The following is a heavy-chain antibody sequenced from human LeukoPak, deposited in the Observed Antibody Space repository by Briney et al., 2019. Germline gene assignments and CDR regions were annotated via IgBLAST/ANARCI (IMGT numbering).Heavy chain of an antibody. J-gene: IGHJ3*02. CDR2: IYSGGST. CDR1: GFTVSSNY. CDR3: AREYIAAAANAFDI. D-gene: IGHD6-13*01. Sequence: GGSLRLSCAASGFTVSSNYMSWVRQAPGKGPEWVSVIYSGGSTYYADSVKGRFTISRDNSKNTLYLQMNSLRAEDTAVYYCAREYIAAAANAFDIWGQGTMVTVSS. V-gene: IGHV3-66*01.